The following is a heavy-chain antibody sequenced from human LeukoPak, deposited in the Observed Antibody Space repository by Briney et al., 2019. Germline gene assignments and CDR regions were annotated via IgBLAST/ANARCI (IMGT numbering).Heavy chain of an antibody. CDR1: GYIFNDYF. CDR2: INPKIGGT. V-gene: IGHV1-2*02. J-gene: IGHJ4*02. D-gene: IGHD2-15*01. Sequence: VASVKVSCKASGYIFNDYFMHWLRQAPGQGLEWLGWINPKIGGTDYAQKFQGRVTMTRDTSVSTAYMELSGLRSDDTAIYYCARELFTPRDHWGQGTLVSVSS. CDR3: ARELFTPRDH.